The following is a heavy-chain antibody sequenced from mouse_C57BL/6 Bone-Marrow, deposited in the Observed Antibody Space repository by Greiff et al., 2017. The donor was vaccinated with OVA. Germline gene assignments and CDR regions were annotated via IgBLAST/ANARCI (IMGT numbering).Heavy chain of an antibody. CDR1: GYSITSGDF. D-gene: IGHD6-1*01. V-gene: IGHV3-6*01. CDR2: ISYDGSN. J-gene: IGHJ4*01. CDR3: ARSLYAMDY. Sequence: EVQLVESGPGLVKPSQSLSLTCSVTGYSITSGDFWKWIRQFPGNQQEWMGYISYDGSNNYNPSLKNRISITRDTSKNQFYLKLHSVTTEDTSTYYCARSLYAMDYWGQGTSVTVSS.